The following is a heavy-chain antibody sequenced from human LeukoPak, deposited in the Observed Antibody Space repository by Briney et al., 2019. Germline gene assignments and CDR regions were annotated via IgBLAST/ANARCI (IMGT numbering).Heavy chain of an antibody. D-gene: IGHD3-22*01. CDR3: ARGIFLYYYDSSGHTDY. V-gene: IGHV3-30-3*01. CDR1: GFTFSSYA. CDR2: ISYDGSNK. Sequence: PGGSLRLSCAASGFTFSSYAMHWVRQAPGKGLEWVAVISYDGSNKYYADSVKGRFTISRDNSKNTLYLQMNSLRAEDTAVYYCARGIFLYYYDSSGHTDYWGQGTLVTVSS. J-gene: IGHJ4*02.